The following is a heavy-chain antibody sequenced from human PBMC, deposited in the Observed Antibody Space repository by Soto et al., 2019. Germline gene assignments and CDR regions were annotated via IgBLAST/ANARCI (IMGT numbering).Heavy chain of an antibody. CDR1: GYNFTTYV. CDR2: INCGSGNT. D-gene: IGHD6-19*01. Sequence: QVQLVQSGAEVKQPGASASVSCKASGYNFTTYVVHWLRQAPGQGPEWMGWINCGSGNTVYSQKFQGRVTFTRDTSARTAYMDLNNLTSGDTAVYYCARGYTSGCTFDFWGRGTLVTVSS. CDR3: ARGYTSGCTFDF. V-gene: IGHV1-3*01. J-gene: IGHJ4*02.